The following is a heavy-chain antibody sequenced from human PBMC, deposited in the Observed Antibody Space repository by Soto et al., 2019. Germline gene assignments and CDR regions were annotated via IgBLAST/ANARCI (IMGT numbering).Heavy chain of an antibody. Sequence: SETLSLTCTVSGGTIRSSNYYWAWIRQPPGKGLEWIESIDYSGSTYYNPSLKSRVTISVDTSKNHFSLKLGSVTAADTALYYCSRRAPEGFDPWGQGTPVTVSS. CDR2: IDYSGST. J-gene: IGHJ5*02. CDR1: GGTIRSSNYY. CDR3: SRRAPEGFDP. V-gene: IGHV4-39*02.